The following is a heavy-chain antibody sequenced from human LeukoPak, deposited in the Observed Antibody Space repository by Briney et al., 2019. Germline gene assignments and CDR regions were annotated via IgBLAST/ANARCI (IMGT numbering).Heavy chain of an antibody. CDR2: IYTSGST. CDR3: ARGEGEPEPLGYFDY. Sequence: SETLSLTCTVSGGSISSGSYYWSWIRQPAGKGLEWIGRIYTSGSTNYNPSLKSRVTISVDTSKNQFSLKLSSVTAADTAVYYCARGEGEPEPLGYFDYWGQGTLVTVSS. CDR1: GGSISSGSYY. D-gene: IGHD1-14*01. J-gene: IGHJ4*02. V-gene: IGHV4-61*02.